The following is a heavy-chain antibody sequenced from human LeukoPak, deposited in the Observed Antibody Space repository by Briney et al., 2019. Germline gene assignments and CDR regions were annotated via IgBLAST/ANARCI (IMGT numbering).Heavy chain of an antibody. V-gene: IGHV1-2*02. CDR1: GYTFTGYY. Sequence: ASVKVSCKASGYTFTGYYMHWVRQSPGPGLEWMGWINPDSGGTNYAQKFQGRVTMTRDTSISTAYMELSRLTSDDTAVYNCARISYSGSRNWFDPWGQGTLVTVSS. CDR3: ARISYSGSRNWFDP. CDR2: INPDSGGT. J-gene: IGHJ5*02. D-gene: IGHD1-26*01.